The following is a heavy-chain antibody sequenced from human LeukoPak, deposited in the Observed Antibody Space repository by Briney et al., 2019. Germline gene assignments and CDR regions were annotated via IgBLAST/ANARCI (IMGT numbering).Heavy chain of an antibody. CDR3: ASSKPHCSSTSCKFDY. D-gene: IGHD2-2*01. V-gene: IGHV1-69*01. Sequence: SVKVSCKASGGTFSSYAISWVRQAPGQGLEWMGGIIPIFVTANYAQKFQGRVTITADESTSTAYMELSSLRSEDTAVYYCASSKPHCSSTSCKFDYWGQGTLVTVSS. CDR2: IIPIFVTA. J-gene: IGHJ4*02. CDR1: GGTFSSYA.